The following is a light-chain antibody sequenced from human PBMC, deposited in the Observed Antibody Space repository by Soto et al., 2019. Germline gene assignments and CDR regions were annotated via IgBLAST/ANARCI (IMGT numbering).Light chain of an antibody. J-gene: IGLJ2*01. CDR1: SSNIGAGYD. CDR2: GNS. V-gene: IGLV1-40*01. CDR3: HSSDSSLSGAVV. Sequence: QSVLTQPPSVSGAPGQRVTISCTGSSSNIGAGYDVHWYQQLPGTAPKLLIYGNSNRPSGVPDRFSGSKSGTSASLAITGLLPEDEADYYCHSSDSSLSGAVVFGGGTKLTVL.